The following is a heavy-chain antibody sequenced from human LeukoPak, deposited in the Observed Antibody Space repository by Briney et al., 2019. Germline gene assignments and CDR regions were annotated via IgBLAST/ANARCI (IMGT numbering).Heavy chain of an antibody. J-gene: IGHJ3*02. CDR1: GFTFSSYE. Sequence: GGSLRLSCAASGFTFSSYEMNWARQAPGKGLEWVSAISGSGGSTYYADSVKGRFTISRDNSKNTLYLQMNSLRAEDRAVYYCARGGSYLSAFDIWGQGTMVTVST. CDR3: ARGGSYLSAFDI. D-gene: IGHD1-26*01. V-gene: IGHV3-23*01. CDR2: ISGSGGST.